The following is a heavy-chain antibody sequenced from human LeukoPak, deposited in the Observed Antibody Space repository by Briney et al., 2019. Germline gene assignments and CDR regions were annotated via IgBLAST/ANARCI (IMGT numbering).Heavy chain of an antibody. V-gene: IGHV3-30*03. CDR3: ARDVTHCGGDCYSGDY. CDR2: ISYDGSNK. Sequence: PGRSLRLSCAASGFTFSSYGMHWVRQAPGKGLEWVAVISYDGSNKYYADSVKGRFTISRDNSKNTLYLQMNSLRAEDTAVYYCARDVTHCGGDCYSGDYWGQGTLVTVSS. CDR1: GFTFSSYG. D-gene: IGHD2-21*02. J-gene: IGHJ4*02.